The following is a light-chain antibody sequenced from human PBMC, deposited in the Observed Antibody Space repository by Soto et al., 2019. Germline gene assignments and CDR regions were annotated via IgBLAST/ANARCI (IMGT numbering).Light chain of an antibody. CDR3: MQGTPWPPYT. J-gene: IGKJ2*01. Sequence: DVVMTQSPLSLPVTLGQPASISCRSSQSLVHSDGNTYLNWFQQRPGQSPRRLIYKVSNRDSGVPDRFSGSGSGTNFTLKISRVEAEDVGVYYCMQGTPWPPYTFGQGTNLEIK. CDR1: QSLVHSDGNTY. CDR2: KVS. V-gene: IGKV2-30*02.